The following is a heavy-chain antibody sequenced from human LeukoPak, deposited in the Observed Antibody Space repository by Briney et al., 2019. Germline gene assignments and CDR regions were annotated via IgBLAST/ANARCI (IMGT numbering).Heavy chain of an antibody. CDR2: TYYRSKWYS. CDR1: GDSVSSNSAT. CDR3: ARGDSSSWYFLGAFDI. J-gene: IGHJ3*02. V-gene: IGHV6-1*01. Sequence: SQTLSLTCAISGDSVSSNSATWNWIRQSPSRGLEWLGRTYYRSKWYSDYALSVKSRITINPDTSKNQFSLQLNSVTPEDTAVYYCARGDSSSWYFLGAFDIWGQGTMVTVSS. D-gene: IGHD6-13*01.